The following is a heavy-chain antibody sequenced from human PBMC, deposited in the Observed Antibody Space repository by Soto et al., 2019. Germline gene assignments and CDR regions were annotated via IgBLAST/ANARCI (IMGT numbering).Heavy chain of an antibody. D-gene: IGHD6-13*01. CDR1: GFTFSSYA. J-gene: IGHJ6*02. CDR2: ISGSGGST. Sequence: PGVSLNLSCAASGFTFSSYAMSWVLQAPGKGLEWVSAISGSGGSTYCADSVKGRFTISRDNSKNTLYLQMNSLRAEDTAVYYCAKALALYSSSWYDKYYYYGMDVWGQGTTVTVSS. CDR3: AKALALYSSSWYDKYYYYGMDV. V-gene: IGHV3-23*01.